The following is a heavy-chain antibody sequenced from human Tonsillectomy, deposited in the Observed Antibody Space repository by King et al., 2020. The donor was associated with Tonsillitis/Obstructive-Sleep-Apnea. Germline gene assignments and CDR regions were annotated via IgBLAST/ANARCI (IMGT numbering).Heavy chain of an antibody. CDR3: ARGTLIPAGIEF. V-gene: IGHV3-74*01. Sequence: VQLVESGGGLVQPGGSLRLSCAVSGFTFSNYWMHWVRQAPGMGLVWVSNINIDGSDPTYAYSVKGRFTIPRDNAKNTLYLQMNSLRAEDTAVYYCARGTLIPAGIEFWGQGTLVNVSS. J-gene: IGHJ4*02. CDR1: GFTFSNYW. D-gene: IGHD2-2*01. CDR2: INIDGSDP.